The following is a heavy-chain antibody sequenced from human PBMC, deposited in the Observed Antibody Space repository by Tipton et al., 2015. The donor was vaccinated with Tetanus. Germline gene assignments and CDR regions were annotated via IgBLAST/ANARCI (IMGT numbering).Heavy chain of an antibody. CDR3: AKDFEWELPPRFDY. CDR2: IKSKTDGGTI. J-gene: IGHJ4*02. D-gene: IGHD1-26*01. V-gene: IGHV3-15*01. CDR1: GFTFSNAW. Sequence: SLRLSCAASGFTFSNAWMTWVRQAPGKGLEWVGRIKSKTDGGTIDYAAPVKGRFTISRDNSKNTLYLQMNSLRAEDTAVYYCAKDFEWELPPRFDYWGQGTLVTVSS.